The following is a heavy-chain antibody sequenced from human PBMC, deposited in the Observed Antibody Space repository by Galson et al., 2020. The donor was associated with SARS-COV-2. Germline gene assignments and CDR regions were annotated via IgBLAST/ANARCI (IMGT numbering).Heavy chain of an antibody. D-gene: IGHD5-18*01. J-gene: IGHJ6*02. CDR2: IDWDDDK. Sequence: SGPTLVKPTQTLTLTCTFSGFSLSTSGMCVSWIRQPPGKALEWLALIDWDDDKYYSTSLKTMLTISKDTSKNQVVLTMTNMDPVETATYYCARIQVETAMALRGIYYYYGMDVWGQGTTVTLSS. V-gene: IGHV2-70*01. CDR3: ARIQVETAMALRGIYYYYGMDV. CDR1: GFSLSTSGMC.